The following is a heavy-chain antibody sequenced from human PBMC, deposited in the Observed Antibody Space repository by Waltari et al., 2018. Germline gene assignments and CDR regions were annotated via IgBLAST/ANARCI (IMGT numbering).Heavy chain of an antibody. D-gene: IGHD3-3*01. CDR3: AAFPSMSGNDF. J-gene: IGHJ4*02. CDR1: GFTFSTYA. CDR2: SSGSGGTI. Sequence: EVQLLESGGGLVQPGGSLRLSCAASGFTFSTYAMSWVRQAPGKGLEWVSTSSGSGGTIYYADAVKGRFTISRDNSKNTLYLQMDSLRAEDTAVYYCAAFPSMSGNDFWGQGTLVSVSS. V-gene: IGHV3-23*01.